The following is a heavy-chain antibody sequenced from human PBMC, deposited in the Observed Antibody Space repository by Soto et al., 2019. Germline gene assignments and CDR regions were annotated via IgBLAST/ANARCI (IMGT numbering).Heavy chain of an antibody. Sequence: SETLSLTCTVSGGSISSYYWSWIRQPPGKGLEWIGYIYYSGSTNYNPSLKSRVTISVDTSKNQFSLKLSSVTAADTTVYYCARSSPFFDYWGQGTLVTVSS. J-gene: IGHJ4*02. CDR1: GGSISSYY. D-gene: IGHD2-15*01. CDR2: IYYSGST. V-gene: IGHV4-59*01. CDR3: ARSSPFFDY.